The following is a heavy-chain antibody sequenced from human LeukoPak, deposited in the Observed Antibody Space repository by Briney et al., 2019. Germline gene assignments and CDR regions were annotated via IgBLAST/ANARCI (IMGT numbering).Heavy chain of an antibody. V-gene: IGHV3-64D*09. J-gene: IGHJ6*02. D-gene: IGHD2-15*01. CDR1: GFPFSSYA. CDR3: VRGYSFGPYGMDV. CDR2: ISDSGGST. Sequence: GRSLRLSCSASGFPFSSYAMHWVRQAPGKGLEYVSAISDSGGSTYYADSVKGRFTISRDNSQNTLYLQMSSLKAEGTAVYFCVRGYSFGPYGMDVWGQGTTVTVSS.